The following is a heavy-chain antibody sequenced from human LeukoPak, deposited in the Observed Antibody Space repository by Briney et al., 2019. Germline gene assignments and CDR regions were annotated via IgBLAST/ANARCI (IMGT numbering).Heavy chain of an antibody. J-gene: IGHJ4*02. CDR1: GFTFSSYA. D-gene: IGHD6-13*01. Sequence: GGSLRPSCAASGFTFSSYAMHWVRQAPGKGLEYVSAISSNGGSTYYANSVKGRFTISRDNSKNTLYLQMGSLRAEDMAVYYCARGLAVIAAAAYYFDYWGQGTLVTVSS. V-gene: IGHV3-64*01. CDR3: ARGLAVIAAAAYYFDY. CDR2: ISSNGGST.